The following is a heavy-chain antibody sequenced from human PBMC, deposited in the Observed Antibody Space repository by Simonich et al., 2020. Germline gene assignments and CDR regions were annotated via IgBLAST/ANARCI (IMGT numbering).Heavy chain of an antibody. Sequence: QLQLQESGPGLVKPSETLSLTCTVSGGSLSSISYYWGWVRHPPGTGLEWIGSIYYSGIPYYNPSLKSRVTISVDTSKTQFSLKLSSVTAADTAVYYCARHAGFAFDIWGQGTMVTVSS. J-gene: IGHJ3*02. CDR1: GGSLSSISYY. V-gene: IGHV4-39*01. CDR2: IYYSGIP. CDR3: ARHAGFAFDI. D-gene: IGHD6-13*01.